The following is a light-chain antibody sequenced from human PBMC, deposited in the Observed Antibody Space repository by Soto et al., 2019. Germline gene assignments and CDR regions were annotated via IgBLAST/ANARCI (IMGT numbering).Light chain of an antibody. CDR3: SSYGGSNNLV. Sequence: QSVLTQPPSASGSPGQSVTISCTGASRDVGGYSYVSWYQQHPGKAPKLMIYEVSKRPSGVPDRFSVSKSGNTASLTVSGLQAEDEADYYCSSYGGSNNLVFGGGTKLTVL. CDR1: SRDVGGYSY. CDR2: EVS. V-gene: IGLV2-8*01. J-gene: IGLJ2*01.